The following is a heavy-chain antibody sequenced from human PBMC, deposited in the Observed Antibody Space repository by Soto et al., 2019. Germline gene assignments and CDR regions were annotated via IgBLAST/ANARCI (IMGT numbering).Heavy chain of an antibody. CDR2: IYYSGST. V-gene: IGHV4-39*01. D-gene: IGHD3-22*01. CDR1: GGSISSSSYY. Sequence: SETLSLTCTVSGGSISSSSYYWGWIRQPPGKGLEWIGSIYYSGSTYYNPSLKSRVTISVDTSKNQFSLKLSSVTAADTAGYYCAVLPGYYDSSGYYHPLDYWGQGTLVTVSS. CDR3: AVLPGYYDSSGYYHPLDY. J-gene: IGHJ4*02.